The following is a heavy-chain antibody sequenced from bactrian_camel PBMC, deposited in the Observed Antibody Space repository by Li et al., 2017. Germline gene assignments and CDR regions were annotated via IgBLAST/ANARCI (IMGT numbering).Heavy chain of an antibody. V-gene: IGHV3S31*01. CDR1: GVTYASSHD. CDR2: VYGRGVRY. D-gene: IGHD4*01. CDR3: AADAPFCLVNSEYVGGDKYKY. J-gene: IGHJ4*01. Sequence: VQLVESGGGSVQTGGSLRLSCAASGVTYASSHDVNCMGWFRQAPGKEREGVAAVYGRGVRYYYADSVQGRFTISQDTAENALNLQMVSLKTEVTAEYYCAADAPFCLVNSEYVGGDKYKYRGQGTQVTVS.